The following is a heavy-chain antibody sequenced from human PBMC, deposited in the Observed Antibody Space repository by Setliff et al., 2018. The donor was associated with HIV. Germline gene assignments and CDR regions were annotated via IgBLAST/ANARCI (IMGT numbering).Heavy chain of an antibody. J-gene: IGHJ2*01. CDR1: GGSINSHH. CDR3: ARSPGFWYFDL. V-gene: IGHV4-59*11. Sequence: PSETLSLTCTVSGGSINSHHWNWIRQPPGKELEWIGSTYYTGSTAYNPSLKSRVTISLDTSKTHFSLKLSSVTAADTAVYYCARSPGFWYFDLWG. CDR2: TYYTGST.